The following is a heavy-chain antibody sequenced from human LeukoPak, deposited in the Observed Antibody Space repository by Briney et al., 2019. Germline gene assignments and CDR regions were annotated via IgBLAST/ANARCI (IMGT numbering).Heavy chain of an antibody. V-gene: IGHV3-7*03. CDR2: IKQDGSEK. J-gene: IGHJ6*04. CDR1: GFTFSSYW. D-gene: IGHD3-9*01. Sequence: SGGSLRLSCAASGFTFSSYWMSWVRQAPGKGLEWVANIKQDGSEKYYVDSVKGRFTISRGNAKNSLYLQMNSLRAEDTAVYYCATDILTGYYSVYGMDVWGKGTTVTVSS. CDR3: ATDILTGYYSVYGMDV.